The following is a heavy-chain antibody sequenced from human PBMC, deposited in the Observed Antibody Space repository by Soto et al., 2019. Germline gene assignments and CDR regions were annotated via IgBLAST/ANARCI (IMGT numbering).Heavy chain of an antibody. V-gene: IGHV4-31*03. D-gene: IGHD2-21*02. CDR1: GGSISSGGYY. CDR3: ARAVVTRFDY. CDR2: IYYSGST. Sequence: SETLSLTCTVSGGSISSGGYYWSWIRQHPGKGLEWIGYIYYSGSTYYNPSLKSRVTISVDTSKNQFSLKLSSVTAADTAVYYCARAVVTRFDYWGQGTLVTVSS. J-gene: IGHJ4*02.